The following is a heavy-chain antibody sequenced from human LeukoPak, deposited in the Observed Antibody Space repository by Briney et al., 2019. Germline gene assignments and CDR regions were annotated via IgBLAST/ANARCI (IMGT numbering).Heavy chain of an antibody. Sequence: SQTLSLTCAMSGYSVSSNSAALNWIRQSPSRGLEWLGRTYYRSKWYNDYAVSVKSRITINPDTSKNQFSLQLNSVTPEDTAVYYCARVSAQFPFDYWGQGTLVTVSS. CDR2: TYYRSKWYN. CDR3: ARVSAQFPFDY. J-gene: IGHJ4*02. CDR1: GYSVSSNSAA. V-gene: IGHV6-1*01. D-gene: IGHD3-3*02.